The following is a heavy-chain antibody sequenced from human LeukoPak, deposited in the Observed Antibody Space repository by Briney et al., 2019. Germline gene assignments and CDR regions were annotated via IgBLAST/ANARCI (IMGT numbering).Heavy chain of an antibody. V-gene: IGHV3-23*01. CDR2: ISGSGDST. D-gene: IGHD2-15*01. J-gene: IGHJ4*02. Sequence: PGGSLRLSCAASGFNFNTYAMSWVRQAPGKGLVWVSSISGSGDSTYYADAVKGRFTISRDNTKNTLYLQMNSLRAEDTAVYYCVEDVVVIVAAKPGIWGQGTLVTVSS. CDR3: VEDVVVIVAAKPGI. CDR1: GFNFNTYA.